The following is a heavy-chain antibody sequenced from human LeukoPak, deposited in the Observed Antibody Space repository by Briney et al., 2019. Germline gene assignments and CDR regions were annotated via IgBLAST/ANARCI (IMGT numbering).Heavy chain of an antibody. V-gene: IGHV3-7*01. CDR1: GFTFSSYA. CDR2: IKQDGSEK. D-gene: IGHD6-25*01. Sequence: HPGGSLRLSCAASGFTFSSYAMSWVRQAPGNGLEWMANIKQDGSEKYYVDSVKGRFTISRDNAKSSLYLQMNSLRAEDTAVYYCARETAVNYYYYYMDVWGKGTTVTISS. CDR3: ARETAVNYYYYYMDV. J-gene: IGHJ6*03.